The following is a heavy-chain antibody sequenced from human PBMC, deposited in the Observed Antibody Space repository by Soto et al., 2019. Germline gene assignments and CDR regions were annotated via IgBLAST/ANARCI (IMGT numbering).Heavy chain of an antibody. CDR3: AREWGYSYGYVSNYYYYGMDV. Sequence: QVQLVQSGAEVKKPGSSVKVSCKASGGTFSSYTISWVRQAPGQGLEWMGRIIPILGIANYAQKFQGRVKITADNTTSKAYMELSSLRSEDTAVYYCAREWGYSYGYVSNYYYYGMDVWGQGTTVTVSS. CDR2: IIPILGIA. CDR1: GGTFSSYT. D-gene: IGHD5-18*01. J-gene: IGHJ6*02. V-gene: IGHV1-69*08.